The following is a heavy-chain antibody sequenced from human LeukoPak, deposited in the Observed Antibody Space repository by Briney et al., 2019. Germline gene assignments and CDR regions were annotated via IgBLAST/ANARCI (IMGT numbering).Heavy chain of an antibody. CDR1: GGSISGYF. CDR3: ARHRGGGYDHDY. V-gene: IGHV4-59*08. D-gene: IGHD5-12*01. CDR2: IFYSGST. J-gene: IGHJ4*02. Sequence: SETLSLTCTVSGGSISGYFWSWIRQPPGKGLEWIGYIFYSGSTNYNPSLKSRVTISVDTSKNQFSLKLSSVTAADTAVYYCARHRGGGYDHDYWGQGTLVTVSS.